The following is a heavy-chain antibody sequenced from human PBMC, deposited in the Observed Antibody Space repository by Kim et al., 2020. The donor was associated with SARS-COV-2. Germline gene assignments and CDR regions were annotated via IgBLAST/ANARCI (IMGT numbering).Heavy chain of an antibody. Sequence: ASVKVSCKASGYTFTSYGISWVRQAPGQGLEWMGWISAYNGNTNYAQKLQGRVTMTTDTSTSTAYMELRSLRSDDTAVYYCARDSLYYYGSGNPFDYWGQGTLVTVSS. CDR3: ARDSLYYYGSGNPFDY. CDR1: GYTFTSYG. D-gene: IGHD3-10*01. CDR2: ISAYNGNT. V-gene: IGHV1-18*04. J-gene: IGHJ4*02.